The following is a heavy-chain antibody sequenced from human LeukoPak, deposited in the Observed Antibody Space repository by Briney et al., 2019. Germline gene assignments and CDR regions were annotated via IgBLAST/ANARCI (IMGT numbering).Heavy chain of an antibody. V-gene: IGHV4-34*01. CDR1: GGSFSGYY. J-gene: IGHJ3*02. Sequence: SDTPSLTCAVYGGSFSGYYRSWIRQPPGKGLEWIGGINHSGSTNYNPSLKSRVTISVDTSKNQFSLKLSSVTAADTAVYYCARAQSHALDIWGQGTLVTVSS. CDR3: ARAQSHALDI. CDR2: INHSGST.